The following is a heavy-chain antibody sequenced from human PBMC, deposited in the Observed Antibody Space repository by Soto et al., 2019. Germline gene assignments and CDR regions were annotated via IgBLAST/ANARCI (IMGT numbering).Heavy chain of an antibody. J-gene: IGHJ5*02. V-gene: IGHV4-59*12. Sequence: SETLSLTCTVSGGSISSYYWSWIRQPPGKGLEWIGYIYYSGSTNYNPSLKSRVTISVDTSKNQFSLKLSSVTAADTAVYYCARVVVVVVAATPEYNWFDPWGQGTLVTVSS. CDR3: ARVVVVVVAATPEYNWFDP. D-gene: IGHD2-15*01. CDR2: IYYSGST. CDR1: GGSISSYY.